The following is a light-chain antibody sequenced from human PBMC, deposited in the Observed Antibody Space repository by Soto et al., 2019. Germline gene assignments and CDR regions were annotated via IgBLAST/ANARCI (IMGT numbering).Light chain of an antibody. CDR1: SSNIGAGYD. V-gene: IGLV1-40*01. CDR3: QSYDSSRSVWV. J-gene: IGLJ3*02. CDR2: GNS. Sequence: QSVLTQPPSVSGAPGQWVTISCTGSSSNIGAGYDVHWYQQLPGTAPKLLIYGNSNRPSGVPNRFSGSKSGTSASLAITGLQAEDEADYYCQSYDSSRSVWVFGGGTKLTVL.